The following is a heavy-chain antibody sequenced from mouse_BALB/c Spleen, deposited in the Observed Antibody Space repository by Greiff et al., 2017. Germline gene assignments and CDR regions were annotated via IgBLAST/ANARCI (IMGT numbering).Heavy chain of an antibody. J-gene: IGHJ3*01. D-gene: IGHD1-2*01. CDR2: ISSGGSYT. CDR3: TRDQTTAFAY. CDR1: GFTFSSYT. V-gene: IGHV5-6-4*01. Sequence: EVKVVESGGGLVKPGGSLKLSCAASGFTFSSYTMSWVRQTPEKRLEWVATISSGGSYTYYPDSVKGRFTISRDNAKNTLYLQMSSLKSEDTAMYYCTRDQTTAFAYWGQGTLVTVSA.